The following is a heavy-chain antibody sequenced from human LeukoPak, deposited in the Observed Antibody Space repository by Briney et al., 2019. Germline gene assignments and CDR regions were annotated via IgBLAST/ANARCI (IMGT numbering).Heavy chain of an antibody. CDR3: ATNSSRGVFDY. D-gene: IGHD6-13*01. J-gene: IGHJ4*02. CDR2: ISGSGGGT. V-gene: IGHV3-23*01. Sequence: GGSLRLSCAASGFTFSSYAMSWVRQAPGKGLEWVSAISGSGGGTYYADSVKGRFTISRDNSKNTLYLQMNSLRAEDTAVYYCATNSSRGVFDYWGQGTLVTVSS. CDR1: GFTFSSYA.